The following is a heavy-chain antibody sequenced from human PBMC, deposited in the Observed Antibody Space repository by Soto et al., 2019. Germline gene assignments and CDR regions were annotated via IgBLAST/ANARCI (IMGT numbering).Heavy chain of an antibody. CDR2: ISGDGKST. D-gene: IGHD3-22*01. CDR3: ARDRYMIVAWYHFDF. V-gene: IGHV3-23*01. CDR1: GFTYSTYA. J-gene: IGHJ4*02. Sequence: EVQLLESGGGLVQPGGSLRLSCAVSGFTYSTYAMGWVRQAPGKGLEWVSSISGDGKSTHYADSVKGRFTISRDNSKNTLYLQMSGLRAEDTALYYCARDRYMIVAWYHFDFWGQGTLVTVSS.